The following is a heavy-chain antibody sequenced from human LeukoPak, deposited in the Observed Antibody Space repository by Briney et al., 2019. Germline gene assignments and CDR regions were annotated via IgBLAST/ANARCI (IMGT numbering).Heavy chain of an antibody. J-gene: IGHJ3*02. CDR2: ISGPATTT. CDR1: GFTFMDYY. V-gene: IGHV3-11*01. Sequence: GGSLRLSCAASGFTFMDYYMIWIRQAPGKGLEWISSISGPATTTHYTGSVKGRFANPRDNADNSLYLQMDSLRAEDTAVYYCARDRDVVVVSAHYDAYDIWGQGTLVTVSS. D-gene: IGHD2-15*01. CDR3: ARDRDVVVVSAHYDAYDI.